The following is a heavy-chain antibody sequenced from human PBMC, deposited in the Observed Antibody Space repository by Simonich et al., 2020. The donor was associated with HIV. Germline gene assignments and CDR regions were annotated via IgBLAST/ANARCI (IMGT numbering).Heavy chain of an antibody. J-gene: IGHJ4*02. CDR2: NRVSGGST. V-gene: IGHV3-23*01. D-gene: IGHD3-3*01. Sequence: EVQLLESGGGLVQPGGSLRLSCAASGFTFSSYAMSWVRQAPGKWLEWVSANRVSGGSTYYADSVKGRFTISRDNSKNTLYLQMNSLRAEDTAVYYCAKDRYYNFWSGYYDYWGQGTLVTVSS. CDR3: AKDRYYNFWSGYYDY. CDR1: GFTFSSYA.